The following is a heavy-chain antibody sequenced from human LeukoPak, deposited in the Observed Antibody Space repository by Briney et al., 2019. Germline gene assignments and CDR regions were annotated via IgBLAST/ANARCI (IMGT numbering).Heavy chain of an antibody. D-gene: IGHD6-19*01. CDR2: ISYDGSNK. J-gene: IGHJ4*02. CDR1: GITFNA. CDR3: ARVGQWMVFDY. Sequence: PGTSLRLSCAASGITFNAMHWVRQAPGQGLEWVAVISYDGSNKYYADSVKGRFTISRDNSKNTLYLQMNSLRAEDTAVYYCARVGQWMVFDYWGQGTLVTVSS. V-gene: IGHV3-30*03.